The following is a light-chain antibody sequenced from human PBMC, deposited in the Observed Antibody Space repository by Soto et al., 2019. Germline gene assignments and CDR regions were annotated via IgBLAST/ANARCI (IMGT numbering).Light chain of an antibody. Sequence: EIVMTQSPATLSVSPGERGTLSCRASQSVTTNIFWYQQKHGQPPRVLIYGASTRATGIPARFSGSGSGTEFTLTISSLQSEDFAVYYCLQYNNWPYTFGQGTKLEIK. CDR1: QSVTTN. CDR2: GAS. V-gene: IGKV3-15*01. CDR3: LQYNNWPYT. J-gene: IGKJ2*01.